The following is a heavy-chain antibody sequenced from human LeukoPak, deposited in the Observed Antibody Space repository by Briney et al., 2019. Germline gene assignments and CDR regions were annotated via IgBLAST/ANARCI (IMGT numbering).Heavy chain of an antibody. CDR1: GYTFSNYD. J-gene: IGHJ5*02. D-gene: IGHD2-8*01. V-gene: IGHV1-8*01. CDR3: ARTYCENCPNPNWFDP. CDR2: MKPVSGAS. Sequence: GASVKVSCKASGYTFSNYDINWVRQAPGQGLEWVGWMKPVSGASDSAEGFRGRVTLTSDLSTSTAYLELSSLTSEDTAVYFCARTYCENCPNPNWFDPWGQGTLITVSS.